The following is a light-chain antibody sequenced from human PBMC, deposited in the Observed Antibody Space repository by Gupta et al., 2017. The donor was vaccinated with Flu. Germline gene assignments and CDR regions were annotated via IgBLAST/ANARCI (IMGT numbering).Light chain of an antibody. V-gene: IGKV1-39*01. J-gene: IGKJ1*01. CDR2: DAS. CDR1: QTVYSY. CDR3: QQSYTTRT. Sequence: PSYLSASVGDRVTSTCRASQTVYSYLHWYQQRPGKAPKLMMYDASRWNSGVASRFSGSGSGKDFTLTSSSRQPEDFANYYCQQSYTTRTFGQGTTVEAK.